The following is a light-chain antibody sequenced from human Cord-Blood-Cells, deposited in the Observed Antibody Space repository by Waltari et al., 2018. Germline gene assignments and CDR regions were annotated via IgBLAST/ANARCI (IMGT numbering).Light chain of an antibody. CDR2: DVS. Sequence: QSALPQPRPVSGSPGQSVTISCTGTSSDVGGYNYVSWYQQHPGNAPKLMIYDVSKRPHGVPDRFSGAKSGNTASLTISELQAEDEADYYCCAYAGSYTYVFGTGTKVTVL. J-gene: IGLJ1*01. CDR1: SSDVGGYNY. V-gene: IGLV2-11*01. CDR3: CAYAGSYTYV.